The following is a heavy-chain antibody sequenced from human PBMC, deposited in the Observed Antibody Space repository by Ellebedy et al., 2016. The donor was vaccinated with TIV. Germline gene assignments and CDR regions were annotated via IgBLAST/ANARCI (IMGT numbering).Heavy chain of an antibody. Sequence: GESLKISCAASGFPFSSYAMSWVRQAPGQGLEWVSGFGVSGDATYYADSVKGRFTISRDNSGNTLYLQMSSLRAEDTAIYYCAKGRSGTYIHHAFDYWGQGTLVTVSS. J-gene: IGHJ4*02. V-gene: IGHV3-23*01. D-gene: IGHD1-14*01. CDR3: AKGRSGTYIHHAFDY. CDR2: FGVSGDAT. CDR1: GFPFSSYA.